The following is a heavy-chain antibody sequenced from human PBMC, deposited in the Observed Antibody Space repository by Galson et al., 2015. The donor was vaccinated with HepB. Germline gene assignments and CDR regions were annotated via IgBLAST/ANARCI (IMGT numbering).Heavy chain of an antibody. D-gene: IGHD1-26*01. Sequence: SLRLSCAASGFTFSGSAMHWVRQAPGKGLEWVSVIYSGGSTYYADSVKGRFTISRDNSKNTLCLQMNSLRAEDTAVYYCARFISGSYGFDGMDDWGQGTTVTVSS. CDR1: GFTFSGSA. CDR3: ARFISGSYGFDGMDD. J-gene: IGHJ6*02. V-gene: IGHV3-53*01. CDR2: IYSGGST.